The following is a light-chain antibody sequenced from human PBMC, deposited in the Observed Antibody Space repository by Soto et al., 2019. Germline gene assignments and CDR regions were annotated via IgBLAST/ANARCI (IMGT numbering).Light chain of an antibody. CDR1: RSISSW. V-gene: IGKV1-5*01. CDR3: QQYSDSSGA. J-gene: IGKJ1*01. CDR2: DAS. Sequence: DVEMTQSPSTLSATVGDRVTITCQAVRSISSWLDWYQQKPGKAPKLLIYDASSLESGVPSRFSGSGSGTEFTLTISSLQPDDFATYYCQQYSDSSGAFGQ.